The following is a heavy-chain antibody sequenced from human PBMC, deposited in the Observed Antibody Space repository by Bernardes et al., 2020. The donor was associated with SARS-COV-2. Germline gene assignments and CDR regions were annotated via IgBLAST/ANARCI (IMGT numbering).Heavy chain of an antibody. J-gene: IGHJ4*02. Sequence: GGSLRLSCAASGFAFSSGSWVHWVRQAPGKRLVWVSRIGSDGIYTDYADSVKGRFTISRDYAKNTVYLQMNSLRVEDTAVYYCARDVRIGPTQHFDSWGQGTLVTVSP. CDR3: ARDVRIGPTQHFDS. V-gene: IGHV3-74*01. CDR2: IGSDGIYT. CDR1: GFAFSSGSW. D-gene: IGHD3-3*01.